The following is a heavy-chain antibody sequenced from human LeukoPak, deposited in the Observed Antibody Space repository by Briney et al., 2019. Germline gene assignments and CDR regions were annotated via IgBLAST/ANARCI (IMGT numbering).Heavy chain of an antibody. Sequence: GRSLRLSCTASGFIFSHYGMHWVRQAPGKGLEWVAVIQNDASTRNYVDSVKGRFTISRDNSENTVFLQMDSLRVEDTAVYYCARDTAVVRWYFDLWGRGTLVTVSS. CDR2: IQNDASTR. J-gene: IGHJ2*01. V-gene: IGHV3-33*05. CDR3: ARDTAVVRWYFDL. D-gene: IGHD5-18*01. CDR1: GFIFSHYG.